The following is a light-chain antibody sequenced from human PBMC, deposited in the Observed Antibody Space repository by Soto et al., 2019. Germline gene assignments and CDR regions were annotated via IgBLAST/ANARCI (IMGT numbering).Light chain of an antibody. CDR2: EVS. CDR1: SSDVGGYNY. Sequence: QSVLTQPASVSGSPGQSITISCTGTSSDVGGYNYVSWSQQHPGKAPQLMIYEVSNRPSGVSNRFSGSKSGNTASLTISGLQAEVEADYYCSSYTSSSTYVFGTGTKLTVL. CDR3: SSYTSSSTYV. V-gene: IGLV2-14*01. J-gene: IGLJ1*01.